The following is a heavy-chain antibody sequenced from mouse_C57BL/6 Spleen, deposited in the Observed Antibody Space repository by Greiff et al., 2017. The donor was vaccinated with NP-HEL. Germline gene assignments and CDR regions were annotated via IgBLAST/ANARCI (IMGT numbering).Heavy chain of an antibody. V-gene: IGHV5-4*01. CDR1: GFTFSSYA. CDR2: ISDGGSYT. CDR3: ARNLYGSSDYYAMDY. J-gene: IGHJ4*01. Sequence: EVHLVESGGGLVKPGGSLKLSCAASGFTFSSYAMSWVRQTPEKRLEWVATISDGGSYTYYPDNVKGRFTISRDNAKNNLYLQMSHLKSEDTAMYYCARNLYGSSDYYAMDYWGQGTSVTVSS. D-gene: IGHD1-1*01.